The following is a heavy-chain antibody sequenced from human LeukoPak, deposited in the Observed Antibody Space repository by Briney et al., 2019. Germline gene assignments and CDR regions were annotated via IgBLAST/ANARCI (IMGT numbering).Heavy chain of an antibody. CDR3: AKDIGDYGASYFDY. V-gene: IGHV3-30*02. CDR1: GFTFSSYG. J-gene: IGHJ4*02. D-gene: IGHD4-17*01. Sequence: PGGSLRLSCAASGFTFSSYGMHWVRQAPGKGLEWVAFIRYDGSNKYYADSVKGRFTISRDNSKNTLYLQMNSLRAEDTAVYYCAKDIGDYGASYFDYWGQGTLVTVSS. CDR2: IRYDGSNK.